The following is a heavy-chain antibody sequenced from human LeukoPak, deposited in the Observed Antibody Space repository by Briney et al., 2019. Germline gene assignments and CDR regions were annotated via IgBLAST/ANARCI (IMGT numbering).Heavy chain of an antibody. Sequence: SQTLSLTCAISGDTVSSNSAVWNWIRQSPSRGLEWLGRTYYKSRWYFDSAISVKGRITITPDTSKNQFSLQLRSVTPDDTAVYYCARDRRRGYSYGYYFGYWGQGTLVTVSS. CDR3: ARDRRRGYSYGYYFGY. D-gene: IGHD5-18*01. CDR1: GDTVSSNSAV. V-gene: IGHV6-1*01. J-gene: IGHJ4*02. CDR2: TYYKSRWYF.